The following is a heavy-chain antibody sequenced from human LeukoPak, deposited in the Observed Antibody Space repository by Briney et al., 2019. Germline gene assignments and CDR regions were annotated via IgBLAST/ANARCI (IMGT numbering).Heavy chain of an antibody. D-gene: IGHD1-26*01. CDR1: GYTFTGYY. J-gene: IGHJ6*02. Sequence: ASVKVSFKASGYTFTGYYMHWVRQAPGQGLEWMGWINPNSGGTNYAQKFQGRVTMTRDTSISTAYMELSRLRSDDTAVYYCARAGWELLPGREHTFYGMDVWGQGTTVTVSS. CDR3: ARAGWELLPGREHTFYGMDV. V-gene: IGHV1-2*02. CDR2: INPNSGGT.